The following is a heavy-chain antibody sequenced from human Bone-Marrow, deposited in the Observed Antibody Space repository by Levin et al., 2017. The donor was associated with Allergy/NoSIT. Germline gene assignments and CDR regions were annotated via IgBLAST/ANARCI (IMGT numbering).Heavy chain of an antibody. V-gene: IGHV4-34*01. D-gene: IGHD5-24*01. CDR3: ARARRDGYIQAKASAEVWFDP. CDR2: INHSGST. J-gene: IGHJ5*02. Sequence: SETLSLTCAVYGGSFSGYYWSWIRQPPGKGLEWIGEINHSGSTNYNPSLKSRVTISVDTSKNQFSLKLSSVTAADTAVYYCARARRDGYIQAKASAEVWFDPWGQGTLVTVSS. CDR1: GGSFSGYY.